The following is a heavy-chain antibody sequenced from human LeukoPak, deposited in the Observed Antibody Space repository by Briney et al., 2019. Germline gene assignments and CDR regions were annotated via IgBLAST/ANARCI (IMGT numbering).Heavy chain of an antibody. CDR1: GGSISPYY. Sequence: SETLSLTCTVSGGSISPYYWSWIRQPPRKGLEWLGYIYYSGNTDYNPSLKSRVAISVDTSKNQFSLKLSSVTAADTAVYYCARSTGSTMFIDYWGQGTLVTVSS. D-gene: IGHD3-10*02. CDR2: IYYSGNT. V-gene: IGHV4-59*01. CDR3: ARSTGSTMFIDY. J-gene: IGHJ4*02.